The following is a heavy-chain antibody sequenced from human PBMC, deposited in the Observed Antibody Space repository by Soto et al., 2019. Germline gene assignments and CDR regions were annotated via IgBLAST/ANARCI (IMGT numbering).Heavy chain of an antibody. V-gene: IGHV3-30*18. D-gene: IGHD6-19*01. CDR3: AKGGRQWLVTADFNY. Sequence: VQLVESGGGVVQPGRSLRLSCAASGFTFSDYAMHWVRQAPGKGLEWVAVVSHDGRNTHYADSVKGRFTISRDSSKNTVALEMTSLRAEDTAVYYGAKGGRQWLVTADFNYWGQGALVTVSS. CDR2: VSHDGRNT. CDR1: GFTFSDYA. J-gene: IGHJ4*02.